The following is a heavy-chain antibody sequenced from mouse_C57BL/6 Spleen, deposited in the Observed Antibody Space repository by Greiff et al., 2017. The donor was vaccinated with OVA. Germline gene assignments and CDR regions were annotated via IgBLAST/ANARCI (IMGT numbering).Heavy chain of an antibody. Sequence: SGPVLVKPGASVKMSCKASGYTFTDYYMNWVKQSHGKSLEWIGVINPYNGGTSYNQKFKGKATLTVDKSSSTAYMELNSLTSEDSAVYYCARIGGSSYWYFDVWGTGTTVTVSS. CDR1: GYTFTDYY. CDR2: INPYNGGT. D-gene: IGHD1-1*01. CDR3: ARIGGSSYWYFDV. V-gene: IGHV1-19*01. J-gene: IGHJ1*03.